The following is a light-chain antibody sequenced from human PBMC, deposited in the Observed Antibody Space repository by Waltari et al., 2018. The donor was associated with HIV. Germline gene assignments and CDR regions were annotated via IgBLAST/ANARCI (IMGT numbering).Light chain of an antibody. J-gene: IGKJ1*01. CDR3: LQHNNYPRT. CDR2: GAS. Sequence: DIQMTQSPSSLSASVGDRVTITCRASPGIRINLGWFQQKPGKAPQRLIFGASSLHPGVPSRFSGSGSGTEFTLTISSLQPEDFATYYCLQHNNYPRTFGRGTKVEIK. V-gene: IGKV1-17*01. CDR1: PGIRIN.